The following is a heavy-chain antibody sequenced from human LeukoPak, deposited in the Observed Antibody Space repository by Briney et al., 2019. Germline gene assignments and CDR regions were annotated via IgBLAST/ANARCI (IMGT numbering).Heavy chain of an antibody. D-gene: IGHD4-23*01. CDR3: ARAAEAVVHLGAAFDI. CDR2: IIPIFGTA. Sequence: SVKVSCKASGGTFSSYAISWVRQAPGQGLEWMGGIIPIFGTANYAQKFQGRVTITADESTSTAYMELSSLRSEDTAVYYCARAAEAVVHLGAAFDIWGQGTMVTVSS. J-gene: IGHJ3*02. CDR1: GGTFSSYA. V-gene: IGHV1-69*13.